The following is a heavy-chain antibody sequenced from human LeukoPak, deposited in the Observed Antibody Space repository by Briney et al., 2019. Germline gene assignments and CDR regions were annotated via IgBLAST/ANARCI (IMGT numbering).Heavy chain of an antibody. D-gene: IGHD3-22*01. CDR2: ISSSSSYI. CDR1: GFAFSSYV. Sequence: GGSLRLSCAASGFAFSSYVMSWVRQAPGKGLEWVSSISSSSSYIYYADSVKGRFTISRDNAKNSLYLQMNSLRAEDTAVYYCARGGDTIGSIRSPFDIWGQGTMVTVSS. CDR3: ARGGDTIGSIRSPFDI. V-gene: IGHV3-21*04. J-gene: IGHJ3*02.